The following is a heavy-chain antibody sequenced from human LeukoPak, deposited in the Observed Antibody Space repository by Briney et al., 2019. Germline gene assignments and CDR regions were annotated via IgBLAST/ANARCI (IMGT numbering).Heavy chain of an antibody. V-gene: IGHV1-2*02. CDR2: INPNSGGT. CDR3: ARGGDFWSGSDPYGMDV. CDR1: GYTLTELS. D-gene: IGHD3-3*01. J-gene: IGHJ6*02. Sequence: GASVKVSCKVSGYTLTELSMHWVRQAPGQGLEWMAWINPNSGGTNYAQKFQGRVALTRDTSISTAYMELSRLRSDDTAVYYCARGGDFWSGSDPYGMDVWGQGTTVTVSS.